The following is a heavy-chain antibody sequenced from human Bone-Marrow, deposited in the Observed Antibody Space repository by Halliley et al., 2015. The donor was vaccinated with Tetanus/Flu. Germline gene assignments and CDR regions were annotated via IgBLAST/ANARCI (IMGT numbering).Heavy chain of an antibody. CDR3: ATGPPFTPGVALAS. D-gene: IGHD3-10*01. J-gene: IGHJ5*02. Sequence: WLSSISSRGSYIYYADSVKGRFTIPRDNAKNSLSLQMNSLRTEDTALYYCATGPPFTPGVALASWGQGTLVTVSS. V-gene: IGHV3-21*06. CDR2: ISSRGSYI.